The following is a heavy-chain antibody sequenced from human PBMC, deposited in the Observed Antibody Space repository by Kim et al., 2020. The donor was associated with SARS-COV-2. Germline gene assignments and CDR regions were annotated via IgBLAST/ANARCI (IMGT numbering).Heavy chain of an antibody. Sequence: SLKSRVTKTVDTSKNQFSLKLTSVTAADTAVYYCARLVGFGELLSWYFDLWGRGTLVTVSS. J-gene: IGHJ2*01. V-gene: IGHV4-39*01. CDR3: ARLVGFGELLSWYFDL. D-gene: IGHD3-10*01.